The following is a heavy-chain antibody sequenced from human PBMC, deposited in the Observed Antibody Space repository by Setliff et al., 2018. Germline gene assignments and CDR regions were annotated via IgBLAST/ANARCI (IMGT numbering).Heavy chain of an antibody. CDR1: GGFSTHA. J-gene: IGHJ4*01. CDR3: ASALIRRVAVAGKSQFDY. D-gene: IGHD6-19*01. V-gene: IGHV1-69*13. CDR2: IIPILGTT. Sequence: ASVKVSCKASGGFSTHAISWVRQVPGQGLEWMGGIIPILGTTDYAQNFQGRVTITADESTSSAYLEMSNLRSEDTAVYYCASALIRRVAVAGKSQFDYWGQGTLVTVSS.